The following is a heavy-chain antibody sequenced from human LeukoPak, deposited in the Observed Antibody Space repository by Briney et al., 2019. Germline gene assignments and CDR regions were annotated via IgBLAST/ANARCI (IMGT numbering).Heavy chain of an antibody. D-gene: IGHD3-9*01. J-gene: IGHJ6*02. CDR2: IVVGSGNT. CDR1: GFTFTISA. V-gene: IGHV1-58*01. CDR3: AAPCVGLLTGYYPYYYYGMDV. Sequence: GTSVKVSCKASGFTFTISAVQWVRQARGQRLEWIGWIVVGSGNTNYAQKFQERVTITRDMSTSTAYMELSSLRSEDTAVYYCAAPCVGLLTGYYPYYYYGMDVWGQGTMVTLSS.